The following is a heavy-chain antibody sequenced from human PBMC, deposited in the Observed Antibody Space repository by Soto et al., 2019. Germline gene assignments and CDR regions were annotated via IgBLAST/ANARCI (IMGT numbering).Heavy chain of an antibody. V-gene: IGHV4-59*01. J-gene: IGHJ5*02. CDR3: ARKPQNWFDP. Sequence: SETLSLTCTVSGGSISSYSWSWIRQPPGKGLEWIGYIYYSGSTNYNPSLKSRVTISVDTSKNQFSLKLSSVTAADTAVYYCARKPQNWFDPWGQGTLVTVSS. CDR2: IYYSGST. CDR1: GGSISSYS.